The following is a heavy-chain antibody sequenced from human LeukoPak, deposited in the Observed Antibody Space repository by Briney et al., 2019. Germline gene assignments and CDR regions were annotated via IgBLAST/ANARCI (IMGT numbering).Heavy chain of an antibody. D-gene: IGHD6-13*01. CDR2: IYYSGIT. V-gene: IGHV4-39*07. CDR3: ARVARGAAGRGSFDY. CDR1: GGSISSSDSY. J-gene: IGHJ4*02. Sequence: SETLSLTCTVSGGSISSSDSYWGWIRQPPGKGLEWIGNIYYSGITYYNPSLKSRVTMSVDTSKNQFSLKLSSVTAADTAVYYCARVARGAAGRGSFDYWGQGTLVTVSS.